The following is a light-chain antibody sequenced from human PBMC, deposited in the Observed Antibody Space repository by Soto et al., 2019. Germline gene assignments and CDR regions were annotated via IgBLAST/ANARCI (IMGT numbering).Light chain of an antibody. Sequence: DIQMTQAPSSVSASVGGRVTITCRASQDISRWLAWYQQKPGKAPKLLIYAASSLQSGVPSRFSGSGSGTDFTLTISSLQPEDFATYYCQQADSFTTFGPGTKVDIK. J-gene: IGKJ3*01. CDR3: QQADSFTT. CDR1: QDISRW. CDR2: AAS. V-gene: IGKV1-12*01.